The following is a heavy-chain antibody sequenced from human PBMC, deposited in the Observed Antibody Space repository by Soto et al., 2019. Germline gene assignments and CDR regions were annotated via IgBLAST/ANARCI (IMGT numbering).Heavy chain of an antibody. Sequence: SVKVSCKASGGTFSSYAISWVRQAPGQGLEWMGGIIPIFGTANYAQKFQGRVTMTRDTSTSTVYMELSSLRSEDTAVYYCARVYCSGGSCYGIDYWGQGTLVTVSS. CDR3: ARVYCSGGSCYGIDY. CDR1: GGTFSSYA. V-gene: IGHV1-69*05. J-gene: IGHJ4*02. CDR2: IIPIFGTA. D-gene: IGHD2-15*01.